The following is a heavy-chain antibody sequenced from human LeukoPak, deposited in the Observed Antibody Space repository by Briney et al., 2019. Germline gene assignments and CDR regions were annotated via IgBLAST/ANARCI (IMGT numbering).Heavy chain of an antibody. V-gene: IGHV4-34*01. J-gene: IGHJ6*02. Sequence: SETLSLTCAVYGGSFSGYYWSWIRQPPGKGLEWIGEINHSGSTNYNPSLKSRVTISVDTSKNHFSLKLSSVTAADTAVYYCARLPDPMITVGMDVWGQGTTVTVSS. CDR2: INHSGST. D-gene: IGHD3-16*01. CDR3: ARLPDPMITVGMDV. CDR1: GGSFSGYY.